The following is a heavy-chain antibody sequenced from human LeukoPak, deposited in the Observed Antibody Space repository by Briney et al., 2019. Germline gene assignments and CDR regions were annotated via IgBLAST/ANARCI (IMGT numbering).Heavy chain of an antibody. V-gene: IGHV4-59*08. CDR2: IYYSGST. D-gene: IGHD3-22*01. J-gene: IGHJ3*01. CDR3: ARHFTYYYDSNGYPRDAFDV. Sequence: SETLSLTCTVSGGSISGYYWSWIRQSPGKGLVWIGYIYYSGSTNYNPSLKSRVTISVDMSKNQFPLKLSSVTAADTALYYCARHFTYYYDSNGYPRDAFDVWGQGTVVTVSS. CDR1: GGSISGYY.